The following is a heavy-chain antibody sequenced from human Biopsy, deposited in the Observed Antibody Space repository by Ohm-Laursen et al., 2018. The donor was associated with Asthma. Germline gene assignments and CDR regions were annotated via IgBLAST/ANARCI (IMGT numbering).Heavy chain of an antibody. J-gene: IGHJ3*01. CDR1: GGSFSNYY. V-gene: IGHV4-34*01. D-gene: IGHD3-10*01. Sequence: TLSLTCPVYGGSFSNYYWTWIRQPPGKGLERIGEINHRGSTNYNPSLKSRVTLSVATSKNQFSVKMRSVTAADTAVYYCARSPYYYGLLGPTRGFGVYAVWGHGTLVTGSS. CDR3: ARSPYYYGLLGPTRGFGVYAV. CDR2: INHRGST.